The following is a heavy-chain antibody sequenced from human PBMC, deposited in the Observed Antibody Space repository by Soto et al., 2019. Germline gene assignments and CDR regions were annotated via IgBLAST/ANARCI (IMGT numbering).Heavy chain of an antibody. Sequence: KPSETLSLTCSVSGGSINNYEYYWTWIRQPPGEGLEWIGHIYYTGSTSYNPSLKNRVTISLDTSRNQFSLKVNSVSAADTAVYYCARDRSNSSDFFDSWGQGTLVTVSS. CDR2: IYYTGST. CDR3: ARDRSNSSDFFDS. J-gene: IGHJ4*02. V-gene: IGHV4-30-4*01. CDR1: GGSINNYEYY. D-gene: IGHD6-6*01.